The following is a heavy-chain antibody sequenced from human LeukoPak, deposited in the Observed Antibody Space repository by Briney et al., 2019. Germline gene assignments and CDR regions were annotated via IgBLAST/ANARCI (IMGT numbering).Heavy chain of an antibody. V-gene: IGHV3-7*03. CDR1: GFTFSSYW. J-gene: IGHJ4*02. CDR2: IKQDGSEK. D-gene: IGHD4-17*01. CDR3: AVPDYGDYALDY. Sequence: GGSLRLSCAASGFTFSSYWMSWVRQAPGKGLEWVANIKQDGSEKYYVDSVKGRFTTSRDNAKNSLYLQMNSLRAEDTAVYYCAVPDYGDYALDYWGQGTLVTVSS.